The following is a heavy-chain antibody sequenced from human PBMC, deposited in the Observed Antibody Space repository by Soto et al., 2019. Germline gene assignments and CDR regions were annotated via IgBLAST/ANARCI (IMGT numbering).Heavy chain of an antibody. D-gene: IGHD6-13*01. CDR1: GFTFDDYA. Sequence: EVQMVESGGGLVQPGRSLRLSCAASGFTFDDYAMHWVRQVPGKGLEWVSGINWNSGSIGYGDSVKGRFAISRDNAKNSLHLQMNSLSAEDTAFYYGVKDESINWYSGHFRHWGQCTLVTVYS. J-gene: IGHJ1*01. CDR2: INWNSGSI. V-gene: IGHV3-9*01. CDR3: VKDESINWYSGHFRH.